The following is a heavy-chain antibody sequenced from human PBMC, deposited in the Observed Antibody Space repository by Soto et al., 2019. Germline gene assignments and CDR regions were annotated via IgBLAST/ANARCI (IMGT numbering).Heavy chain of an antibody. Sequence: SETLSLTCAVSCDAISSNNWWPWVRQPPGKGLEWIGEINHSGSTNYNPSLKSRVTISVDTSKNQFSLKLSSVTAADTAVYHCASSGSYHNHAVDVWGQGTTVTVSS. CDR3: ASSGSYHNHAVDV. V-gene: IGHV4-4*02. CDR2: INHSGST. D-gene: IGHD1-26*01. CDR1: CDAISSNNW. J-gene: IGHJ6*02.